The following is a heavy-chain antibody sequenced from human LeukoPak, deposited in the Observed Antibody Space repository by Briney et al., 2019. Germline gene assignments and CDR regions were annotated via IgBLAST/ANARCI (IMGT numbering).Heavy chain of an antibody. CDR3: ARDPNSAL. V-gene: IGHV4-4*07. CDR2: IYTGGTT. D-gene: IGHD4-23*01. Sequence: SSETLSLTCIVSGGSINNYYWSWIRQPAGKGLEWIGRIYTGGTTNYNPSLKSRVTISADTSKNQFSLRLSSVTAADTAVYYCARDPNSALWGQGTLVTVSS. J-gene: IGHJ4*02. CDR1: GGSINNYY.